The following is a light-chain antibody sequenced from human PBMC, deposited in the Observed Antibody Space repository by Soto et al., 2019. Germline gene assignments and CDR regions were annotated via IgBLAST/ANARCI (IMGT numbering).Light chain of an antibody. CDR3: QQYDSWPRT. V-gene: IGKV3-15*01. Sequence: EIVMTQSPATLSVSPGQRVTLSCRASQSLSSNLVWYQQKPGQAPRLLIYGASTRATGIPARFSGSGSGTEFTLTISSLQSEDFAVYYGQQYDSWPRTFGQGTKVEIK. CDR2: GAS. CDR1: QSLSSN. J-gene: IGKJ1*01.